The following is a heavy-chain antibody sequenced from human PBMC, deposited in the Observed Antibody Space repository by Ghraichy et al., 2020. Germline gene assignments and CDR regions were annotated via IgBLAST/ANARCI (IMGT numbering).Heavy chain of an antibody. J-gene: IGHJ5*02. CDR3: ARGITRWFDP. V-gene: IGHV3-74*01. Sequence: GGSLRLSCVGSGFTFSTYWMHWVRQGPGKGLVWVASINSDGGVTRYADSVKGRFTSSRDNAENTVFLQMSSLRAEDTDVYYCARGITRWFDPWGQGTLVTVSS. CDR1: GFTFSTYW. CDR2: INSDGGVT.